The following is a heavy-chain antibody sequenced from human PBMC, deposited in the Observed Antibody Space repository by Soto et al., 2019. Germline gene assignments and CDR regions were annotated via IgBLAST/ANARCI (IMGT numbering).Heavy chain of an antibody. CDR2: ISYDGSNK. CDR1: GFTFSSYA. J-gene: IGHJ4*02. CDR3: ARELKGGSYPFDY. D-gene: IGHD1-26*01. Sequence: QVQLVESGGGVVQPGRSLRLSCAASGFTFSSYAMHWVRQAPGKGLEWVAVISYDGSNKYYGDSLKGRFTISRDNAKNSLYLQMNSLRAEDTAVYYCARELKGGSYPFDYWGQGTLVTVSS. V-gene: IGHV3-30-3*01.